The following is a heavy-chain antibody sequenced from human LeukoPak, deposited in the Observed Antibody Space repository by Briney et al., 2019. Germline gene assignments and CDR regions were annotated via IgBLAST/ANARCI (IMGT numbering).Heavy chain of an antibody. J-gene: IGHJ4*02. Sequence: SSETLSLTCAVYGESFSGYYWTWIRQSPGKGLEWIGEINHSGSTNYNPSLKSRVTISVDTSKNQFSLKLRSVTAADTAVYYCARGRNYYSSYWGQGTLVTVSS. CDR2: INHSGST. CDR3: ARGRNYYSSY. V-gene: IGHV4-34*01. D-gene: IGHD2-21*01. CDR1: GESFSGYY.